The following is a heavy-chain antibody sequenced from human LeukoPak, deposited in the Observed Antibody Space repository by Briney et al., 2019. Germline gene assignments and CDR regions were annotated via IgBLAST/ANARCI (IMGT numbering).Heavy chain of an antibody. CDR1: GGSFSGYY. CDR3: ARLGKRRYCSSTSCYGIFYWFDP. D-gene: IGHD2-2*01. Sequence: SETLSLTCAVYGGSFSGYYWSWIRQPPGKGLEWIGEINHSGSTNYNPSLKSRVTISVDTSKNQFSLKLSSVTAADTAVYYCARLGKRRYCSSTSCYGIFYWFDPWGQGTLVTVSS. J-gene: IGHJ5*02. V-gene: IGHV4-34*01. CDR2: INHSGST.